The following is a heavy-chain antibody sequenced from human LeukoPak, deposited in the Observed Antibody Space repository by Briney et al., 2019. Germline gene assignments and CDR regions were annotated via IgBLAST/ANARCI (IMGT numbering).Heavy chain of an antibody. J-gene: IGHJ4*02. CDR1: GFTFSGYW. D-gene: IGHD3-10*01. CDR3: ARDPLGSGGYYDY. V-gene: IGHV3-7*01. Sequence: PGGSLRLACAASGFTFSGYWMSCLRKAPGKGRKGVPNINQGGSEKNYVDSVKGRLTISRDNAKNSLYLQMSSLRAEDKAVYFCARDPLGSGGYYDYWGQGTLVTVSS. CDR2: INQGGSEK.